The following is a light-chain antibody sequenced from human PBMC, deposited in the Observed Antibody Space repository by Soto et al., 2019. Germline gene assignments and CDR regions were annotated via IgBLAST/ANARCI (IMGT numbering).Light chain of an antibody. CDR1: SSNIGAGYD. J-gene: IGLJ1*01. CDR3: QSCDGSLSGYV. CDR2: GNT. V-gene: IGLV1-40*01. Sequence: QSVLTQPPSASGAPGQRVTISCTGSSSNIGAGYDSHWYQHLPGTAPKLLIYGNTNRPSGVPDRFSGSKSGASASLAITGLQAEDEADYYCQSCDGSLSGYVFGTGTKLTVL.